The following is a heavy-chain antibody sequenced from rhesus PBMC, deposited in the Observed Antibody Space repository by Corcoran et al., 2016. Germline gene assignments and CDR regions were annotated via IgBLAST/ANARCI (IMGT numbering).Heavy chain of an antibody. CDR1: GFTFSSYG. V-gene: IGHV3S5*01. D-gene: IGHD4-23*01. CDR3: AKPTQRYSNYVDYFDY. J-gene: IGHJ4*01. Sequence: EVQLVETGGGLVQPGGSLRLSCAASGFTFSSYGMSLVRQAPGEALEWVSGISYTGGSTNYADTVKGRFTIARDNSKNTLSLQMNSLRAEDTAVYYCAKPTQRYSNYVDYFDYWGQGVLVTVSS. CDR2: ISYTGGST.